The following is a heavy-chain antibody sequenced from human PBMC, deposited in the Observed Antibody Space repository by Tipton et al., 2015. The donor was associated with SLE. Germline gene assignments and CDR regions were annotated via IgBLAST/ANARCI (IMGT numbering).Heavy chain of an antibody. D-gene: IGHD3-16*01. Sequence: GSLRLSCAASEFTFSDYSMNWVRQAPGRGLEWVSSISGFGTHIYYADSVKGRLTISRDNAKKSVYLQMNSLRAEDTAMYYCARDRSGGAFDIWGQGTMVTVSS. CDR3: ARDRSGGAFDI. V-gene: IGHV3-21*04. J-gene: IGHJ3*02. CDR2: ISGFGTHI. CDR1: EFTFSDYS.